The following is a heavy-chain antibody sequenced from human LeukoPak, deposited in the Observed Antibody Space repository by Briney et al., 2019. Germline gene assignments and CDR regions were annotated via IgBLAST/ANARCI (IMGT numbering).Heavy chain of an antibody. V-gene: IGHV4-59*01. CDR1: GGSISSYY. J-gene: IGHJ5*02. Sequence: PSETLSLTCTVSGGSISSYYWSWIRQPPGKGLEWIWYIYYSGSTNYNPSLKSRVTISVDTSKNQFSLKLSSVTAADTAVYYCARTPVDTAMVKNTWFDPWGQGTLVTVSS. CDR2: IYYSGST. D-gene: IGHD5-18*01. CDR3: ARTPVDTAMVKNTWFDP.